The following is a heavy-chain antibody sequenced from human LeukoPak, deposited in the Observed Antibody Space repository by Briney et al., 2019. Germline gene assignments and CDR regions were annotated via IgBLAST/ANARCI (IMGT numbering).Heavy chain of an antibody. CDR2: IRYDGSNK. J-gene: IGHJ4*02. CDR3: AKDRMVVGSPFDY. V-gene: IGHV3-30*02. D-gene: IGHD1-26*01. Sequence: GGSLRLSCAASGFTFSSYGMHWVRQAPGKGLEWVAFIRYDGSNKYYADSVKGRFTISRDNSTNTLYLQMNSLRAEDTAVYYCAKDRMVVGSPFDYWGQGTLVTVSS. CDR1: GFTFSSYG.